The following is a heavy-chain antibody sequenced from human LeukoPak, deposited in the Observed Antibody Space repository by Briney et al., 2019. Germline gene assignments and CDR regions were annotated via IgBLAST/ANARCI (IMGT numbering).Heavy chain of an antibody. CDR2: ISISSSYI. Sequence: GGSLRLSCAASGFTFSSYSMNWVRQAPGKGLEWVSSISISSSYIYYADSVKGRFTISRDNAKNSLYLQMNSLRAEDTAVYYCARLWRPDYGDYRTWFDPWGQGTLVTVSS. J-gene: IGHJ5*02. CDR1: GFTFSSYS. CDR3: ARLWRPDYGDYRTWFDP. D-gene: IGHD4-17*01. V-gene: IGHV3-21*01.